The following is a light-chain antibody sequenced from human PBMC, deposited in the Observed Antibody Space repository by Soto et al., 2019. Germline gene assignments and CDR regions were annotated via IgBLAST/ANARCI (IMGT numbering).Light chain of an antibody. V-gene: IGKV3-15*01. Sequence: EIVMTQSPATLSVSPGETATLSCRASQSVSYNLAWYQQKPGQGPRLLIYGAFTSATGIPARFSGSVSGTEFTLTISSLQSEDFAVYYCQQYKNWPPLTFGGGTKVEIK. CDR3: QQYKNWPPLT. J-gene: IGKJ4*01. CDR2: GAF. CDR1: QSVSYN.